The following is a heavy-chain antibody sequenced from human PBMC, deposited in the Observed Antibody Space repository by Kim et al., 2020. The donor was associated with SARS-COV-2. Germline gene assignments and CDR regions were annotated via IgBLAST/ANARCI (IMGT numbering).Heavy chain of an antibody. D-gene: IGHD6-13*01. J-gene: IGHJ4*02. V-gene: IGHV4-34*01. CDR1: GGSFSGYY. Sequence: SETLSLTCAVYGGSFSGYYWSWIRQPPGKGLEWIGEINHSGSTNYNPSLKSRVTISVDTSKNQFSLKLSSVTAADTAVYYCAREGIAAAGVNYWGQGTLVTVSS. CDR2: INHSGST. CDR3: AREGIAAAGVNY.